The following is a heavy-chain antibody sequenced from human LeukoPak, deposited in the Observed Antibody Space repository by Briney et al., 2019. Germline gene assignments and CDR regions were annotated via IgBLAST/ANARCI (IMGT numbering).Heavy chain of an antibody. V-gene: IGHV3-7*05. J-gene: IGHJ4*02. CDR3: ARDGSGWDY. CDR2: INQDGSEK. CDR1: GFTFSNYW. D-gene: IGHD3-10*01. Sequence: GESLRLTCAASGFTFSNYWMTWVRQAPGKGLEWVANINQDGSEKYSVDSVKGRFTISRDNARNSLYLQMNSLRAEDTAVYYCARDGSGWDYWGQGTLVTVSS.